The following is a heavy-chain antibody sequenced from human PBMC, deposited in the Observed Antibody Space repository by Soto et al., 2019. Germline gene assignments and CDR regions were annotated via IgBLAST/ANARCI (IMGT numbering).Heavy chain of an antibody. V-gene: IGHV4-39*01. CDR2: AFYVGTT. CDR3: ARLVVVSPVANV. J-gene: IGHJ4*02. Sequence: SGTLSLTCTVSGGAINTNNNYWGWDRQRRGWGLECIGGAFYVGTTYYRAALKSRVTISLATSMTQCSLKLISVTASDTAVYYGARLVVVSPVANVWGQGTLVTVSS. D-gene: IGHD2-2*01. CDR1: GGAINTNNNY.